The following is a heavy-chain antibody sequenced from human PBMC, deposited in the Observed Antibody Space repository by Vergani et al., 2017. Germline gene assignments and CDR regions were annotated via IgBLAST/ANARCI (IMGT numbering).Heavy chain of an antibody. CDR3: ARSIAAAGNGYYYYGMDV. CDR2: ISNDGGNK. J-gene: IGHJ6*02. D-gene: IGHD6-13*01. Sequence: QVQLVESGGNVVQSGTSLRLSCAASGFSFGSYGMHWVRQSPGKGLEWVAVISNDGGNKYYADSVKGRFTIYKDNAKNSLYLQMNSLRAEDTAVYYCARSIAAAGNGYYYYGMDVWGQGTTVTVSS. V-gene: IGHV3-30*03. CDR1: GFSFGSYG.